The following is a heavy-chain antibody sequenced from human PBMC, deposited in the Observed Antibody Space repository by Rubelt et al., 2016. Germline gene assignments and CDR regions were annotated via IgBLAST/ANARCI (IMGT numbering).Heavy chain of an antibody. V-gene: IGHV3-30*02. D-gene: IGHD5-24*01. Sequence: QAPGKGLEWVAVVRFDGTRTYYADSVRGRFTMSRDNSRSTLYLQMNSLRAEDTALYYCARGGYNSVYWGQGTLVTVSS. CDR2: VRFDGTRT. CDR3: ARGGYNSVY. J-gene: IGHJ4*02.